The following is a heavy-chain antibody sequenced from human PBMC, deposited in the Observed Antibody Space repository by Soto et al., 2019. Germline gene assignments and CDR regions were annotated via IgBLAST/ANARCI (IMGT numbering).Heavy chain of an antibody. CDR1: GYTFTSYD. CDR2: MNPNSGNT. Sequence: QVQLVQSGAEVKKPGASVKVSCKASGYTFTSYDINWMRQATGQGLEWMGWMNPNSGNTGYVQKFQGRVTMTRNTSISAAYMELSSLRSADTAVYYCAREKSSWYDYWGQGTLVTVSS. D-gene: IGHD6-13*01. CDR3: AREKSSWYDY. J-gene: IGHJ4*02. V-gene: IGHV1-8*01.